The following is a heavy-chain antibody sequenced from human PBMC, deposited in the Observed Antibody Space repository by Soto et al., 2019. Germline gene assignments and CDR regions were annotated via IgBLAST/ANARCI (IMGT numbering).Heavy chain of an antibody. D-gene: IGHD5-18*01. CDR3: ARQQSAVVTAPSVH. V-gene: IGHV5-51*01. CDR2: IYPGDSDT. Sequence: GEFMRVGKSGAGCNFRSFWSGRVRQIPGKGLEWMGIIYPGDSDTRYSPSFKGQVTMSAAKSISTAYLQWSRLKASDTALYYCARQQSAVVTAPSVHWGQGTLVTVSS. J-gene: IGHJ4*02. CDR1: GCNFRSFW.